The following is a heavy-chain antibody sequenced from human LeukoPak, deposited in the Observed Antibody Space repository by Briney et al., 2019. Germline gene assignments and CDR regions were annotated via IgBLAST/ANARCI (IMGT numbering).Heavy chain of an antibody. Sequence: ASVKVSCKASGYTFTTYGISWVRQAPGQGLEWMGWIGPYNGDTFYAQKSQGRVTMTTDTSTSTAYMELRSLRSDDTAVYYCARDMDVFGNAFDIWGQGTMVTVSS. J-gene: IGHJ3*02. CDR3: ARDMDVFGNAFDI. CDR1: GYTFTTYG. CDR2: IGPYNGDT. V-gene: IGHV1-18*01. D-gene: IGHD3-3*01.